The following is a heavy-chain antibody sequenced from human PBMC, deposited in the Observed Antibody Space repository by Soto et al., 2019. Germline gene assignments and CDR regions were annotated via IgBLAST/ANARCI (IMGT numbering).Heavy chain of an antibody. CDR1: GFTFSSYA. Sequence: QVQLVESGGGVVQPGRSLRLSCAASGFTFSSYAMHWVRQAPGKGLEWVAVISYDGSNKYYADSVKGRFTISRDNSKKTLYLQMNSLRAEDTAVYYCARSTSSSGDLDYWGQGTLVTVS. CDR3: ARSTSSSGDLDY. D-gene: IGHD6-19*01. J-gene: IGHJ4*02. CDR2: ISYDGSNK. V-gene: IGHV3-30-3*01.